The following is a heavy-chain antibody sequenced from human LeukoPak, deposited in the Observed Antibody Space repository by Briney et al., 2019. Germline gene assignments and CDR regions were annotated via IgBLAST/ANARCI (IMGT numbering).Heavy chain of an antibody. CDR3: AKEGKTRNWNYYQAKPVY. Sequence: GGSLRLSCAASGFTFSTSAMNWARQAPGKGLEWVSAISGSGGRTDYADSVKGRFTISRDNSKNTLYLQMNSLRVEDTAVYYCAKEGKTRNWNYYQAKPVYWGQGTLVTVSS. J-gene: IGHJ4*02. CDR2: ISGSGGRT. V-gene: IGHV3-23*01. CDR1: GFTFSTSA. D-gene: IGHD1-7*01.